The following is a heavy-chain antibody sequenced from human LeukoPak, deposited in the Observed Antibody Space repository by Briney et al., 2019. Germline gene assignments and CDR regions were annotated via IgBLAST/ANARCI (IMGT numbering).Heavy chain of an antibody. J-gene: IGHJ4*02. CDR3: ARGYYYDSSGYYYPPSG. D-gene: IGHD3-22*01. Sequence: SETLSLTCTVSGGSISSSSYYWGWIRQPPGKGLEWIGSIYYSGSTYYNPSPKSRVTISVDTSKNQFSLKLSSVTAADTAVYYCARGYYYDSSGYYYPPSGWGQGTLVTVSS. V-gene: IGHV4-39*07. CDR2: IYYSGST. CDR1: GGSISSSSYY.